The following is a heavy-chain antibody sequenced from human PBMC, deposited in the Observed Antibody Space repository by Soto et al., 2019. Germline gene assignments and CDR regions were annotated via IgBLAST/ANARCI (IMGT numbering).Heavy chain of an antibody. D-gene: IGHD6-19*01. V-gene: IGHV4-4*07. Sequence: SETLSLTCTVSGGSISNKYWSWIRQPAGKGLEWIGRMSSSGVTSYSPSFKSRVTMSVDMSKNQFSLKLSSVTATDAAVYYCARALDSSGWYGDDAFDIWGQGTMVTVSS. J-gene: IGHJ3*02. CDR1: GGSISNKY. CDR2: MSSSGVT. CDR3: ARALDSSGWYGDDAFDI.